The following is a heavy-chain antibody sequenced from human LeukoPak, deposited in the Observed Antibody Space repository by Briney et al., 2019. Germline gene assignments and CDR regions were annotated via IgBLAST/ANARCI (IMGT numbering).Heavy chain of an antibody. D-gene: IGHD6-19*01. J-gene: IGHJ4*02. V-gene: IGHV4-59*01. CDR3: ARAKEGVAGFFDY. CDR1: GGSISSYY. Sequence: SETLSLTRTVSGGSISSYYWSWIRQPPGKGLEWIGYIYYSGSTNYNPSLKSRVTISVDTSKNQLSLKLSSVTAADTAVYYCARAKEGVAGFFDYWGRGTLVTVSS. CDR2: IYYSGST.